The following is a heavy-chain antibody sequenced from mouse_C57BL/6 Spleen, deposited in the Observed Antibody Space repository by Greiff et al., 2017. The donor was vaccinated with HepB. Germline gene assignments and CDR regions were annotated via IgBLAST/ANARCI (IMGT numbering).Heavy chain of an antibody. V-gene: IGHV1-26*01. J-gene: IGHJ2*01. CDR2: INPNNGGT. CDR3: ARGGNSYYFDY. CDR1: GYTFTDYY. D-gene: IGHD2-1*01. Sequence: EVQLQQSGPELVKPGASVKISCKASGYTFTDYYMNWVKQSHGKSLEWIGDINPNNGGTSYNQKFKGKATLTVDKSSSTAYMELRSLTSEDSAVYYCARGGNSYYFDYWGQGTTLTVSS.